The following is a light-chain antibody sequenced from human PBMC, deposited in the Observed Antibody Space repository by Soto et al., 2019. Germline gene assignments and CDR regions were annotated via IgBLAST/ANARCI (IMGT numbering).Light chain of an antibody. Sequence: QSVLTQPPSVSAAPGQKVTISCSGSSADIGNNYVSWYQHLPGTAPKLLIYETSQRPSGIPDRFSGSKSGTSATLGITGLQTGDEADYYCGTWDSSLSADVFGTGT. CDR3: GTWDSSLSADV. CDR1: SADIGNNY. J-gene: IGLJ1*01. V-gene: IGLV1-51*02. CDR2: ETS.